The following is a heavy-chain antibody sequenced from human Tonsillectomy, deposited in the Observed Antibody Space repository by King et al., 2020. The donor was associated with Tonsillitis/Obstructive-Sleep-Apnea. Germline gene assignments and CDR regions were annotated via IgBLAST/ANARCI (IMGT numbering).Heavy chain of an antibody. CDR2: IYSGGST. D-gene: IGHD3-9*01. CDR1: GFTVSSNY. Sequence: VQLVESGGGLIQPGGSLRLSCSASGFTVSSNYMSWVRQAPGKGLDWVSVIYSGGSTYYADSVTGRFTISRYNSKNTLYLQMNSLRAEDTAVYYCARKYYDILTGYYEGDYFDYWGQGTLVTVSS. CDR3: ARKYYDILTGYYEGDYFDY. V-gene: IGHV3-53*01. J-gene: IGHJ4*02.